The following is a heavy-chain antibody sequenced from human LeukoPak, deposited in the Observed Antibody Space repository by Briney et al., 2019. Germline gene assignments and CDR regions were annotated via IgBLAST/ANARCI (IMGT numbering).Heavy chain of an antibody. CDR3: ARDSGIWFGTRDAFDI. CDR1: GFTFEDFG. D-gene: IGHD3-10*01. V-gene: IGHV3-20*01. J-gene: IGHJ3*02. Sequence: GGALRLSCAASGFTFEDFGRTWVRQVPGKGLEWVSGINWNGVKTHYADSVKGRFTISRDNAKNTLYLEMNSLRVDDTALYHCARDSGIWFGTRDAFDIWGQGTMVTVST. CDR2: INWNGVKT.